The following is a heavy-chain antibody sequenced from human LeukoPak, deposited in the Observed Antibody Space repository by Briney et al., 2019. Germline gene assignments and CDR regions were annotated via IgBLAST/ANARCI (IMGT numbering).Heavy chain of an antibody. J-gene: IGHJ4*02. CDR3: AREMGSVYFDY. V-gene: IGHV3-33*01. CDR1: GFSFGSYG. Sequence: GGSLRLSCAASGFSFGSYGIHWVRQTPGKGLEWVAFVSYDGSNKDYSDSVKGRFTISRDNSKNTVNLQMNSLRVEDTAVYYCAREMGSVYFDYWGQGTLVTVSS. CDR2: VSYDGSNK. D-gene: IGHD3-10*01.